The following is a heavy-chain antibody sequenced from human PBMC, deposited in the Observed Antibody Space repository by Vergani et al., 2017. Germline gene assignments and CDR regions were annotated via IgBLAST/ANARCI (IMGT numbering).Heavy chain of an antibody. D-gene: IGHD1-1*01. CDR3: ARGYYYYYYYMDV. CDR1: GFTVSSNY. V-gene: IGHV3-53*01. J-gene: IGHJ6*03. CDR2: IYSGGST. Sequence: EVQLVESGGGLIQPGGSLRLSCAASGFTVSSNYMSWVRQAPGTGLEWVSVIYSGGSTYYAGSVKGRFTICRDNSKNTLYLQMNSLRAEDTAVYYCARGYYYYYYYMDVWGKGTTVTVSS.